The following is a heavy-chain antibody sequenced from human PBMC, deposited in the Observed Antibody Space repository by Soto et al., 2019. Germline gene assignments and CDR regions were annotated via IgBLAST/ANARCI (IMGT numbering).Heavy chain of an antibody. J-gene: IGHJ6*02. V-gene: IGHV3-21*01. CDR2: ISSSSSYI. Sequence: PGGSLRLSCAASGFTFSSYIMNWVRQAPGKGLEWVSSISSSSSYIYYADSVKGRFTISRVNAKNSLYLQMNSLRAEDTAVYYCARESWYSNYEGYYYYYGMDVWGQGTTVTVSS. CDR1: GFTFSSYI. CDR3: ARESWYSNYEGYYYYYGMDV. D-gene: IGHD4-4*01.